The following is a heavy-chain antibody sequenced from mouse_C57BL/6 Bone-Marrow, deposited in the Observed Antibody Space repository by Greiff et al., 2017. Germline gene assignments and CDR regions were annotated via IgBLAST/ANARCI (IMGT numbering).Heavy chain of an antibody. D-gene: IGHD1-1*01. J-gene: IGHJ2*01. V-gene: IGHV3-6*01. CDR1: GYSITSGYY. CDR3: ATGGITTVVAQDY. Sequence: ESGPGLVKPSQSLSLTCSVTGYSITSGYYWNWIRQFPGNKLEWMGYISYDGSNNYNPSLKNRISITRDTSKNQFFLKLNSVTTEDTATYYCATGGITTVVAQDYWGQGTTLTVSS. CDR2: ISYDGSN.